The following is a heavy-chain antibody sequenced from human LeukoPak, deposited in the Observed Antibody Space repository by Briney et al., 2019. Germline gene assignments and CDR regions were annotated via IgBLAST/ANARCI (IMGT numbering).Heavy chain of an antibody. Sequence: GGSLRLSCAASGFTFSSYGMHWVRQAPGKGLEWVAVISYDGSNKYYADSVKGRFTISRDNSKNTLYLQMNSLRVEDTAVYYCATYYYDSSGSPFDYWGQGTLVTVSS. D-gene: IGHD3-22*01. CDR3: ATYYYDSSGSPFDY. V-gene: IGHV3-30*03. CDR2: ISYDGSNK. J-gene: IGHJ4*02. CDR1: GFTFSSYG.